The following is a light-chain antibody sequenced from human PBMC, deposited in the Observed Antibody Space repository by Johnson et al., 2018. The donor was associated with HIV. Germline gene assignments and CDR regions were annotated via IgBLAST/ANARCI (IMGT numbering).Light chain of an antibody. CDR3: GTWDSSLSALYV. Sequence: QSVLTQPPSVSAAPGQKVTISCSGSSSNIGNNYVSWYQHLPGTAPKLLIYDNNKRPSGIPDRFPGSKSGTSATLGITGLQTGDEADYYCGTWDSSLSALYVFGTGTKVTVL. V-gene: IGLV1-51*01. CDR2: DNN. CDR1: SSNIGNNY. J-gene: IGLJ1*01.